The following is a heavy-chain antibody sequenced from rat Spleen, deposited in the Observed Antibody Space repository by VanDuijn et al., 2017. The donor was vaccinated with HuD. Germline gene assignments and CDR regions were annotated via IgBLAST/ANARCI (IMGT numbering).Heavy chain of an antibody. D-gene: IGHD1-1*01. Sequence: EVQLVEAGGGLVQPGRSLKLPCAASGFTFSDYGMHWIRQAPTKGLEWVASISRTGGNTYYRDSVKGRFTISRDNAKSTLYLQMDSLRSEDTATYYCATRDNIYYPFAYWGQGTLVTVSS. CDR1: GFTFSDYG. CDR3: ATRDNIYYPFAY. CDR2: ISRTGGNT. J-gene: IGHJ3*01. V-gene: IGHV5-19*01.